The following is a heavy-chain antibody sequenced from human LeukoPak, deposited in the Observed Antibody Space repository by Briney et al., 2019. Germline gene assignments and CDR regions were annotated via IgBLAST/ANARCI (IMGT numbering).Heavy chain of an antibody. CDR1: GGSISSGNYY. CDR2: IYTSGST. Sequence: SQTLSLTCTVSGGSISSGNYYWSWIRQPAGKGLEWIGRIYTSGSTNYNPSLKSRVTISVDTSKNQFSLKLSSVTAADTAVYYCARVVGSGWKFDYWGQRTLVTVSS. D-gene: IGHD6-19*01. CDR3: ARVVGSGWKFDY. V-gene: IGHV4-61*02. J-gene: IGHJ4*02.